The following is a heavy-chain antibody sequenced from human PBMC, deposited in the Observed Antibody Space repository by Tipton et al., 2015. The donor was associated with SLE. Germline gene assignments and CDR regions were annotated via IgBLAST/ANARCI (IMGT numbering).Heavy chain of an antibody. D-gene: IGHD3-3*01. CDR3: AKAPPDYFWSGYRSPYYFDY. CDR1: GFTFSSYA. Sequence: SLRLSCAVSGFTFSSYAMHWVRQAPGKGLEWVSAISGSGGSTYYADSVKGRFTISRDNSKNTLYLQMNSLRAEDTAVYYCAKAPPDYFWSGYRSPYYFDYWGQGTLVTVSS. V-gene: IGHV3-23*01. CDR2: ISGSGGST. J-gene: IGHJ4*02.